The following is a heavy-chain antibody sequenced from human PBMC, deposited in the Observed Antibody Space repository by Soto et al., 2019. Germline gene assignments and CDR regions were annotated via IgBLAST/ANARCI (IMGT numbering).Heavy chain of an antibody. V-gene: IGHV3-21*01. Sequence: GGSLRLSCAASGFTFSSYSMSWVRQAPGKGLEWVSSISSSSSYIYYADSVKGRFTISRDNAKNSLYLQMNSLRAEDTAVYYCARNRALWSGYLNAYYYYGMDVWGQGTTVTVSS. J-gene: IGHJ6*02. CDR2: ISSSSSYI. CDR1: GFTFSSYS. CDR3: ARNRALWSGYLNAYYYYGMDV. D-gene: IGHD3-3*01.